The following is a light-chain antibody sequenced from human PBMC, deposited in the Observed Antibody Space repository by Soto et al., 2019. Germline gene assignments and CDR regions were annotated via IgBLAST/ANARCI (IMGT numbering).Light chain of an antibody. CDR1: QSISSW. CDR3: QQSNSYPLT. V-gene: IGKV1-5*03. Sequence: DIQMTQSPSTLSASVGDRVTITCRASQSISSWLAWYQQKPGKAPNLLIYKAASLESGVPSRFSGSGSGTEFTLTISSLQPDDFATYYCQQSNSYPLTFGGGPKVEIK. J-gene: IGKJ4*01. CDR2: KAA.